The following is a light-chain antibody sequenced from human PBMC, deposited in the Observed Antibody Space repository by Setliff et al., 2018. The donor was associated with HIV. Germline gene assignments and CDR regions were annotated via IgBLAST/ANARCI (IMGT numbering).Light chain of an antibody. J-gene: IGLJ1*01. CDR1: GSDIGYYTY. Sequence: ALAQPPSASGSPGQSVTIPCTGTGSDIGYYTYVSWYQQHPGKAPRLVIYDVSRRPSGVPNRFSGSRSGNTASLTVSGLQAEDEADYYCSSYAGNNKYVFGSGTKVTVL. CDR3: SSYAGNNKYV. V-gene: IGLV2-8*01. CDR2: DVS.